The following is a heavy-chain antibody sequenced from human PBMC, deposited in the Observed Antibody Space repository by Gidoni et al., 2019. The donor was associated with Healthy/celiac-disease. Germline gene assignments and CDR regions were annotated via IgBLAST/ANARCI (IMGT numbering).Heavy chain of an antibody. J-gene: IGHJ4*02. CDR3: ASEYSYGNS. V-gene: IGHV3-33*01. CDR1: GFTFSSYG. Sequence: QVQLVESGGGVVQPGRSLRLSCAASGFTFSSYGMHWVRQAPGTGLEWVAVIWYDGSNKYYADSVKGRFTISRDNSKNTLYLQMNSLRAEDTAVYYCASEYSYGNSWGQGTLVTVSS. CDR2: IWYDGSNK. D-gene: IGHD5-18*01.